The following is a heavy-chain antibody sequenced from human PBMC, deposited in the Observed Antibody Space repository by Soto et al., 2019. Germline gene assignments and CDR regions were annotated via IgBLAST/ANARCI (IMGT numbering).Heavy chain of an antibody. V-gene: IGHV3-33*01. CDR2: IWYDGSNK. D-gene: IGHD2-15*01. CDR1: GFTFSSYG. Sequence: QVQLVESGGGVVQPGRSLRLSCAASGFTFSSYGMHWVRQAPGKGLEWVAVIWYDGSNKYYADSVKGRFTISRDNSKNTQYLQMNSLRAEDTAVYYCARENGGLDYWGQGTLVTVSS. J-gene: IGHJ4*02. CDR3: ARENGGLDY.